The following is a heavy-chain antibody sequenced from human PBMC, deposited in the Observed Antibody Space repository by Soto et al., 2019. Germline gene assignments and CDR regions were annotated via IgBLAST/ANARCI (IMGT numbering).Heavy chain of an antibody. D-gene: IGHD7-27*01. CDR1: GLSFSRYW. CDR2: IKEDGTEI. CDR3: VRDGDDSTRTAFDI. J-gene: IGHJ3*02. V-gene: IGHV3-7*04. Sequence: EVPLVESGGGLVQPGGSLRLSCETSGLSFSRYWMSWVRQAPGKGPEWVAIIKEDGTEIYYVDSVRGRFTISRDNAKNSLYLQMNSLTAEDTAVYYCVRDGDDSTRTAFDIWGQGTMVTVSS.